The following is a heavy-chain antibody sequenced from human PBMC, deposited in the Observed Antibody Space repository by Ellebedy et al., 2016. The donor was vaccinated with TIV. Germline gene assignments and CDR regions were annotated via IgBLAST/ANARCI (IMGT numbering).Heavy chain of an antibody. CDR2: INPSGGST. CDR3: ARALLEFDYYYYGMDV. J-gene: IGHJ6*02. D-gene: IGHD2/OR15-2a*01. CDR1: GYTFTSYY. V-gene: IGHV1-46*01. Sequence: AASVKVSCKASGYTFTSYYMHWVRQAPGQGLEWMGIINPSGGSTSYAQKFQGRVTMTRDTSTSTVYMELSSLRSEDTAVYYCARALLEFDYYYYGMDVWGQGTTVTVSS.